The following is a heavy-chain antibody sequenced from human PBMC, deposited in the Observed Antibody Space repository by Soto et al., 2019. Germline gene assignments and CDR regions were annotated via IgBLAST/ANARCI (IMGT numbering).Heavy chain of an antibody. CDR3: ARRPFYGSGMFDY. CDR1: GGSFSGYY. D-gene: IGHD3-10*01. J-gene: IGHJ4*02. Sequence: QVQLQQWGAGLLKPSETLSLTCAVYGGSFSGYYWSWIRQPPGKGLEWIGEINHSGSTNYNPSLKSRVTISVDTSKNQFSLKLSYVTAADTAVYYCARRPFYGSGMFDYWGQGTLVTVSS. V-gene: IGHV4-34*01. CDR2: INHSGST.